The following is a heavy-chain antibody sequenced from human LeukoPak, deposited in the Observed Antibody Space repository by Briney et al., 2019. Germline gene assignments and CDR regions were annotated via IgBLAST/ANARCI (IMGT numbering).Heavy chain of an antibody. J-gene: IGHJ6*03. V-gene: IGHV1-8*01. Sequence: ASVKVSCKASGYTFTSYDINWVRQATGQGLEWIGWMNPNSGNTGYAQKFQGRVTMTRNTSISTAYMELSSLRSEDTAVYYCARGRNVVVPAAIGSHYYYYYMDVWGKGTTVTVSS. CDR1: GYTFTSYD. D-gene: IGHD2-2*01. CDR2: MNPNSGNT. CDR3: ARGRNVVVPAAIGSHYYYYYMDV.